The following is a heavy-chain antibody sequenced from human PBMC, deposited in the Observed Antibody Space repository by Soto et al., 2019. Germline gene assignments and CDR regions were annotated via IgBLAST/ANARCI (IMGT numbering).Heavy chain of an antibody. J-gene: IGHJ6*02. CDR1: GFTLSGYD. CDR2: ISSTRSHI. Sequence: PGGSLRLSCAASGFTLSGYDIHWVRQATGKGLEWVSFISSTRSHIHYADSVKGRFTISRDNAKNSLYLQMNSLRAEDTAVYYCARDPAADGYYGMDVWGQGTTVTVSS. D-gene: IGHD6-13*01. V-gene: IGHV3-21*01. CDR3: ARDPAADGYYGMDV.